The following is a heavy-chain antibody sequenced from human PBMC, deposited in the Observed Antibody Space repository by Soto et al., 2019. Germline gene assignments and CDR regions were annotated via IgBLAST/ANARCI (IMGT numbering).Heavy chain of an antibody. V-gene: IGHV1-18*01. CDR2: ISAYNGNT. Sequence: ASVKVSCKASGYTFTSYGISWVRQAPGQGLEWMGWISAYNGNTNYAQKLQGRVTMTTDTSTSTAYMELRSLRSDDTAVYYCARDPGGSYFYYYYGMDVWGQGTTVTVSS. J-gene: IGHJ6*02. CDR3: ARDPGGSYFYYYYGMDV. CDR1: GYTFTSYG. D-gene: IGHD1-26*01.